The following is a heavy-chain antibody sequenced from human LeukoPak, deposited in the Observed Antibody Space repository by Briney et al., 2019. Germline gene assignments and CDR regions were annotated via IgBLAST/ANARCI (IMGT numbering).Heavy chain of an antibody. D-gene: IGHD3-10*01. CDR2: INHSGST. Sequence: SETLSLTCTVSGYSISSSYYWSWIRQPPGKGLEWIGEINHSGSTNYNPSLKSRVTISVDTSKNQFSLKLSSVTAADTAVYYCARGTYGSGSHYNLYRSAFDIWGQGTMVTVSS. CDR3: ARGTYGSGSHYNLYRSAFDI. CDR1: GYSISSSYY. J-gene: IGHJ3*02. V-gene: IGHV4-38-2*02.